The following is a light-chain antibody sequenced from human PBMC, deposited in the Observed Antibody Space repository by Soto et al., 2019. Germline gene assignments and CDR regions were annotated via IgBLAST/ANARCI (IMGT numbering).Light chain of an antibody. J-gene: IGKJ1*01. Sequence: EIVLTQPPATLSLSPGERATLSCRASQSVSSYLAWYQQKPGQAPRLLIYDASNRATGIPARFSGSGSGTDVTLTISSLAPEDFAVYYCQQRSNWPPWTFGQGTKVEIK. CDR2: DAS. V-gene: IGKV3-11*01. CDR1: QSVSSY. CDR3: QQRSNWPPWT.